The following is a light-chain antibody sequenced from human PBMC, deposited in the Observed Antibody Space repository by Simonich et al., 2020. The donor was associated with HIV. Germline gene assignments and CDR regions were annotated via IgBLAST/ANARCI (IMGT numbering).Light chain of an antibody. Sequence: DIVMTQSPDSLAVSLGERATINSKSSQSVLYSSNTKNYLVWSQQKPGQPPKLLIYWASTRESGVPDRFSGSGSGTDFTLTISSLQAEDVAVYYCQQYYSSPRTFGQGTKVEIK. CDR3: QQYYSSPRT. V-gene: IGKV4-1*01. J-gene: IGKJ1*01. CDR1: QSVLYSSNTKNY. CDR2: WAS.